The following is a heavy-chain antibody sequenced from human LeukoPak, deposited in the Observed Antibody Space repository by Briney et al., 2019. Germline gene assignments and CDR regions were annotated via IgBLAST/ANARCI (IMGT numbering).Heavy chain of an antibody. J-gene: IGHJ3*02. CDR2: INHSGST. CDR1: GGSISTTSYF. V-gene: IGHV4-39*07. Sequence: SETLSLTCTVSGGSISTTSYFWAWIRQPPGKGLEWIGEINHSGSTNYNPSLKSRVTISVDTSKNQFSLKLSSVTAADTAVYYCARARITGTTGDAFDIWGQGTMVTVSS. CDR3: ARARITGTTGDAFDI. D-gene: IGHD1-20*01.